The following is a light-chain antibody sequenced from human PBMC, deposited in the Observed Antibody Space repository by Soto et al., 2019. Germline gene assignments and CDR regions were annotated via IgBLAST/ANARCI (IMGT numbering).Light chain of an antibody. CDR3: QQRANLWT. CDR2: DAA. Sequence: PSERATVSCRASQSVYGLLAWFQQKPGQVPRLLIYDAATRATGIPARFSGSGYGTDFTLTISSLEPEDFAVYFCQQRANLWTFGQGTRVQIK. CDR1: QSVYGL. V-gene: IGKV3-11*01. J-gene: IGKJ1*01.